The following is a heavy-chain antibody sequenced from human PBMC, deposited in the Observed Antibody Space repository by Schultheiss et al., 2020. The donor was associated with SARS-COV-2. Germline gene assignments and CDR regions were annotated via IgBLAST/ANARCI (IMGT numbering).Heavy chain of an antibody. CDR1: GGTFTSYY. J-gene: IGHJ5*02. V-gene: IGHV1-46*01. CDR2: INPSGGST. D-gene: IGHD3-10*01. Sequence: ASVKVSCKASGGTFTSYYMHWVRQAPGQGLEWMGIINPSGGSTSYAQKFQGRVTMTRDTSTSTVYMELSSLRSEDTAVYYCARDNALYYGSGENWFDPWGQGTLVTVSS. CDR3: ARDNALYYGSGENWFDP.